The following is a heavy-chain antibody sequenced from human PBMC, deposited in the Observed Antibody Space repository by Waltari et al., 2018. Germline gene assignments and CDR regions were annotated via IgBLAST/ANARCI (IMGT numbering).Heavy chain of an antibody. D-gene: IGHD5-12*01. CDR3: ARAYSGYDRAFDI. Sequence: QVQLQESGPGLVKPSETLSLTCTVSGGSISSHSWSWIRQPPGKGLEWIGYIYYSGSTNYNPSLKSRVTISVDTSKNQFSLKLSSVTAADTAVYYCARAYSGYDRAFDIWGQGTMVTVSS. CDR2: IYYSGST. CDR1: GGSISSHS. J-gene: IGHJ3*02. V-gene: IGHV4-59*11.